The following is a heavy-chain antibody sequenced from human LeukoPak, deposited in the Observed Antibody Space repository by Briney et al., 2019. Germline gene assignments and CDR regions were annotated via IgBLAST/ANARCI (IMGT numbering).Heavy chain of an antibody. V-gene: IGHV3-23*01. Sequence: QTGGSLRLSCAASGFTFSSYAMSWVRQAPGKGLEWVSAISGSGGSTYYADSVKGRFTISRDNAKNSLYLQMNSLRAEDTAVYYCARVLPHSDPLDHWGQGTLVTVSS. CDR1: GFTFSSYA. D-gene: IGHD2-15*01. J-gene: IGHJ4*02. CDR2: ISGSGGST. CDR3: ARVLPHSDPLDH.